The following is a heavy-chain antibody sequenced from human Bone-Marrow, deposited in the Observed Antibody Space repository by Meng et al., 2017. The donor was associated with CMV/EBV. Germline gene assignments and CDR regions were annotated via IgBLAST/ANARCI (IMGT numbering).Heavy chain of an antibody. CDR2: IYYSGST. J-gene: IGHJ4*02. CDR1: GGSISSYY. Sequence: SETLSLTCTVSGGSISSYYWSWIRQPPGKGLEWIGYIYYSGSTNYNPSLKSRVTISVDTSKNQFSLKLSSVTAADTAVYYRARGGVVPAAILTYWGQGKLVNVSS. CDR3: ARGGVVPAAILTY. V-gene: IGHV4-59*01. D-gene: IGHD2-2*02.